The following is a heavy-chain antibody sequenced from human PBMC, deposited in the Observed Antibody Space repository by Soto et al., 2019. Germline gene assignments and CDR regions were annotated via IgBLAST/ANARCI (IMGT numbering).Heavy chain of an antibody. CDR1: GDTFSSYA. V-gene: IGHV1-69*05. D-gene: IGHD2-21*01. CDR3: ARANCYFSSGAHLPTYDSYGMDV. Sequence: QVQLVQSGAEVKKPGSSVKVSCKASGDTFSSYAISWVRQAPGQGLEWMGGSIPIFGTANYAQKLQGRVTISSDESTSTAYMERSSLRSADTSAYSCARANCYFSSGAHLPTYDSYGMDVWGQGTTVTVSS. J-gene: IGHJ6*02. CDR2: SIPIFGTA.